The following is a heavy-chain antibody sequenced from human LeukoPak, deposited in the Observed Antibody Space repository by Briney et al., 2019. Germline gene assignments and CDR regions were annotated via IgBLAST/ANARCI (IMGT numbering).Heavy chain of an antibody. Sequence: PLASVKVSCKASGYTFTGYYLHWVRQAPGQGLEWMGWINPNSGGTNYAQKFQGRVTMTRDTSIRTAYMELYGLRSDDTAVYYCARLGSSSFDWGQGTLVTVSS. CDR1: GYTFTGYY. D-gene: IGHD6-6*01. CDR2: INPNSGGT. J-gene: IGHJ4*02. V-gene: IGHV1-2*02. CDR3: ARLGSSSFD.